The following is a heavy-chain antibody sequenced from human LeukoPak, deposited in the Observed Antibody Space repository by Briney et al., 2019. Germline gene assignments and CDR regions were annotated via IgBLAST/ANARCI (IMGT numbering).Heavy chain of an antibody. D-gene: IGHD5-24*01. CDR2: ISGSGGST. J-gene: IGHJ4*02. Sequence: GGSLRLSCAASGFTFSSYGMSWVRQAPGKGLEWVSAISGSGGSTYYADSVKGRFTISRDNSKNTLYLQMNSLRAEDTAVYYCAKSSRDGYNYCYFDYWGQGTLVTVSS. CDR1: GFTFSSYG. CDR3: AKSSRDGYNYCYFDY. V-gene: IGHV3-23*01.